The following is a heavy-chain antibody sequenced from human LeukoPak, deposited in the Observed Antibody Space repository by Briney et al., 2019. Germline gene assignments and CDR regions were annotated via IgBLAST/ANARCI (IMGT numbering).Heavy chain of an antibody. J-gene: IGHJ4*02. CDR2: ISGSGGST. CDR3: AKGDDSSGYDFDY. CDR1: GFTFSSYA. D-gene: IGHD3-22*01. Sequence: SGGSLRLSCAASGFTFSSYAMSWVRQAPGKGLEWVSAISGSGGSTYYADSVKGRFTISGDNSKNTPYLQMNSLRAEDTAVYYCAKGDDSSGYDFDYWGQGTLVTVSS. V-gene: IGHV3-23*01.